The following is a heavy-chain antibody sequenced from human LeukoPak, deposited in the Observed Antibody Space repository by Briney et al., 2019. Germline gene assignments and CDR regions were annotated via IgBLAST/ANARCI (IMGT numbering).Heavy chain of an antibody. CDR3: AKTYYDFWSGYYIDY. V-gene: IGHV3-23*01. D-gene: IGHD3-3*01. CDR2: ISGSGGST. Sequence: GGSLRLSCAASGFTFSSYAMSWVRQAPGKGLEWVSAISGSGGSTYYADSVKGRFTISRDNSKNTLYLQMNSLRAEDTAGYYCAKTYYDFWSGYYIDYWGQGTLVTVSS. J-gene: IGHJ4*02. CDR1: GFTFSSYA.